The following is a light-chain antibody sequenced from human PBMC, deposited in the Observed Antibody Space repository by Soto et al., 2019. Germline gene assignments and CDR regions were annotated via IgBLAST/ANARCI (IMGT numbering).Light chain of an antibody. J-gene: IGLJ2*01. CDR1: SSNIGNNY. V-gene: IGLV1-51*01. CDR2: DNY. Sequence: QSVLTQPPSVSAAPGQKVTISCSGSSSNIGNNYVAWYQHLPGTAPKLLIYDNYKRPSGIADRFSGSKSGTSATLGITGLQTGDEADYYCGAWDGSLRAVVFGGGTKLTVL. CDR3: GAWDGSLRAVV.